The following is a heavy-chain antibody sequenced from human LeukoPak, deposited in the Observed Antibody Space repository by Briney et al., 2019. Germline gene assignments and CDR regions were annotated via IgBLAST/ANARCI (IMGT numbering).Heavy chain of an antibody. D-gene: IGHD2-2*01. V-gene: IGHV4-34*01. J-gene: IGHJ5*02. Sequence: SETLSVTCAVYGGSFSGYYWSWIRQPPGKGLEWIGEINHSGSTNYNPSLKSRVTISVDTSKNQFSLKLSSVTAADTAVYYCARVLPAAPNWFDPWGQGTLVTVSS. CDR2: INHSGST. CDR3: ARVLPAAPNWFDP. CDR1: GGSFSGYY.